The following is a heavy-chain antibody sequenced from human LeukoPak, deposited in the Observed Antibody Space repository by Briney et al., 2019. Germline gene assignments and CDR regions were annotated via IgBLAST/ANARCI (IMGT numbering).Heavy chain of an antibody. CDR1: GFTFSSYW. J-gene: IGHJ6*02. Sequence: GGSLRLSCTASGFTFSSYWMSWVRQAPGKGLEWVANIKQDGSEKYYVDSVKGRFTISRDNAKNSLYLQMNSLRAEDTAVYYCARSQEDYGGNSADPYYYYGMDVWGQGTSVTVSS. CDR3: ARSQEDYGGNSADPYYYYGMDV. CDR2: IKQDGSEK. D-gene: IGHD4-23*01. V-gene: IGHV3-7*01.